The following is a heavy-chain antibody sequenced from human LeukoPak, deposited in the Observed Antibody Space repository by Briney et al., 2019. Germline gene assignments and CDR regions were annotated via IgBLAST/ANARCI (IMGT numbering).Heavy chain of an antibody. D-gene: IGHD6-19*01. CDR2: ISSSGSTI. J-gene: IGHJ4*02. Sequence: GGSLRLSCAAPGFTFSSYEMNWVRQAPGKGLEWVSYISSSGSTIYYADSVKGRFTISRDNAKNSLYLQMNSLRAEDTAVYYCARAPSGWYPDYWGQGTLVTVSS. V-gene: IGHV3-48*03. CDR1: GFTFSSYE. CDR3: ARAPSGWYPDY.